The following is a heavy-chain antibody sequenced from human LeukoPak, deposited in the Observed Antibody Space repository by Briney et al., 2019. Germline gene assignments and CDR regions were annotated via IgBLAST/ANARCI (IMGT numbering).Heavy chain of an antibody. Sequence: GGSLRLSCAASGFTFSSYAMSWVHQAPGKGLEWVSAISGSGGSTYYADSVKGRFTISRDNSKNTLYLQMNSLRAEDTAVYYCAKAYMVRGVLYYFDYWGQGTLVTVSS. CDR1: GFTFSSYA. J-gene: IGHJ4*02. CDR2: ISGSGGST. D-gene: IGHD3-10*01. V-gene: IGHV3-23*01. CDR3: AKAYMVRGVLYYFDY.